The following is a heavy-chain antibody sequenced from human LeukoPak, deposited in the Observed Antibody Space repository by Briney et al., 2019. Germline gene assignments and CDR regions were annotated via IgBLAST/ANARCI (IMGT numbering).Heavy chain of an antibody. CDR3: GDATSYDFLSGSPKIRDTAVYAFEI. D-gene: IGHD3-3*01. V-gene: IGHV4-34*01. J-gene: IGHJ3*02. Sequence: PSETLSLTCAVYGGSFSGYYWSWMRQPPGKGLEWIGEINHSGSTNYNPSLKSRVTISVDTSKNQFSLKQTSVTAADTAVYYCGDATSYDFLSGSPKIRDTAVYAFEIWGQGTMVTVSS. CDR2: INHSGST. CDR1: GGSFSGYY.